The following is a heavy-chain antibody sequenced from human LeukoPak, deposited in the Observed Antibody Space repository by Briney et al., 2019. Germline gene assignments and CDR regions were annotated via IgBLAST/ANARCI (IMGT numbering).Heavy chain of an antibody. Sequence: SETLSLTCTVSGGSISSYYWSWIRQPPGKGLEWIGYIYYNGSTNYNPSLKSRVTISVDTSKNQFSLKLSSVTAADTAVYYCARDSSGYEDWFDPWGQGTLVTVSS. V-gene: IGHV4-59*01. J-gene: IGHJ5*02. CDR3: ARDSSGYEDWFDP. D-gene: IGHD3-22*01. CDR1: GGSISSYY. CDR2: IYYNGST.